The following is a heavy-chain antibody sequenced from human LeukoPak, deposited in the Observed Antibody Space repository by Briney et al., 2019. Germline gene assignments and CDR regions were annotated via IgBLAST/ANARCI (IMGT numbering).Heavy chain of an antibody. J-gene: IGHJ5*02. V-gene: IGHV4-39*07. CDR3: VREVNHYGLRRNSFDP. CDR2: IYYSGST. D-gene: IGHD3-10*01. CDR1: GGSISGYY. Sequence: SETLSLTCTVSGGSISGYYWSWIRQPPGKGLEWIGSIYYSGSTYYNPTLKSRLTMSQDASKNQFSLKLSSVTAADTAVYFCVREVNHYGLRRNSFDPWGQGTRVTVSS.